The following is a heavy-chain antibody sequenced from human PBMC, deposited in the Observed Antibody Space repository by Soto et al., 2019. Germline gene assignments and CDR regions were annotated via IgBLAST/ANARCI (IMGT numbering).Heavy chain of an antibody. J-gene: IGHJ6*02. CDR3: ARDSGMIRGNYGMDV. D-gene: IGHD3-10*01. CDR2: IYSSGNI. CDR1: GFIVRSNY. Sequence: GGSLRLSCAAPGFIVRSNYMTWVRQAPGKGLEWVSVIYSSGNIYYPDSVKGRFTTSRDNSQNTFFLQMNSLRAEDTAVYYCARDSGMIRGNYGMDVWGQGTTVTVS. V-gene: IGHV3-53*01.